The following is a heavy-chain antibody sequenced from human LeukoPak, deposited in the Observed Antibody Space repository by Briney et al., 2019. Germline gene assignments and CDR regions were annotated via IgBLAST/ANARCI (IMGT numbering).Heavy chain of an antibody. CDR3: ARVHRGGCSSTSCPWGAFDI. V-gene: IGHV4-34*01. CDR2: INHSGST. D-gene: IGHD2-2*01. J-gene: IGHJ3*02. Sequence: SETLSLTCAVYGGSFSGYYWSWIRQPPGKGLEWIGEINHSGSTNYNPSLKSRVTISVDTSKNQFSLKLSSVTAADTAVYYCARVHRGGCSSTSCPWGAFDIWGQGTMVTVSS. CDR1: GGSFSGYY.